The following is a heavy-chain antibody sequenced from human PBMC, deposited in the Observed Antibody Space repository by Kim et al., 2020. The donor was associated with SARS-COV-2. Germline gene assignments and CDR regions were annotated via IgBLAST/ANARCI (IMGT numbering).Heavy chain of an antibody. CDR2: ISWNSGSI. J-gene: IGHJ3*02. Sequence: SLRLSCAASGFTFGDYAMHWVRQAPGKGLEWVSGISWNSGSIGYADSVKGRFTISRDNAKNSLYLQMNSLRAEDTALYYCAKDTGFTMSRAFDIWGQGTMVTVSS. V-gene: IGHV3-9*01. CDR1: GFTFGDYA. D-gene: IGHD3-10*02. CDR3: AKDTGFTMSRAFDI.